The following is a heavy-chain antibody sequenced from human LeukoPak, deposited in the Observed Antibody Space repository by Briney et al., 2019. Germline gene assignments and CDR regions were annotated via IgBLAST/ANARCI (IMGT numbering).Heavy chain of an antibody. CDR3: ARAPTYCSSTSCYLDY. J-gene: IGHJ4*02. D-gene: IGHD2-2*01. Sequence: GGSLRLSCAASGFTFSSYGMHWVRQAPGKGLEWVAVIWYDGSNKYYADSVKGRFTTSRDNSKNTLYLQMNSLRAEDTAVYYCARAPTYCSSTSCYLDYWGQGTLVTVSS. CDR2: IWYDGSNK. V-gene: IGHV3-33*01. CDR1: GFTFSSYG.